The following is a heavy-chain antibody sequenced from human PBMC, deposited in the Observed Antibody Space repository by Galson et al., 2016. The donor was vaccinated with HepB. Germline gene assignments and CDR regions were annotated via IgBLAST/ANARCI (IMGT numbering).Heavy chain of an antibody. Sequence: TLSLTCAVSGVSIKGVGHYWNWLRQRPGKGLEWIGYSHYAGTASSNPSLKSRVSISVDTSNNLFSLTLTSVTADDTAVYYCAKKGRGGWFFDSRGRGTLVTVTS. CDR2: SHYAGTA. CDR3: AKKGRGGWFFDS. J-gene: IGHJ4*02. D-gene: IGHD6-19*01. CDR1: GVSIKGVGHY. V-gene: IGHV4-31*11.